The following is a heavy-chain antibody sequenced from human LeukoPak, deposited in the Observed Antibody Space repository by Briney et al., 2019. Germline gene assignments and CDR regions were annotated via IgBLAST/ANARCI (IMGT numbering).Heavy chain of an antibody. V-gene: IGHV4-30-4*08. CDR1: GGSISSGDYY. Sequence: PSQTLSLTCTVSGGSISSGDYYWSWIRQPPGEGLEWIWYIYYSGSTYYNPPLKSRVTMSVDTSKNQFSLQLSSVTAADTAVCYCARPSSEWGASHDAFDIWGQGTMVTVSS. CDR3: ARPSSEWGASHDAFDI. CDR2: IYYSGST. J-gene: IGHJ3*02. D-gene: IGHD3-16*01.